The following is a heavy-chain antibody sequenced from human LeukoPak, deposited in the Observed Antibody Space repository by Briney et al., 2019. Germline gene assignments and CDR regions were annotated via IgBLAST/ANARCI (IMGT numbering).Heavy chain of an antibody. D-gene: IGHD6-19*01. Sequence: SETLSLTCTGSGGSISSYYWSWIRQPPGKGLEWIGYIYYSVSTNYNPSLKSRVTVSVDTSKNQFSLKLSSVTAADPAVYYCAREGSGWRYWGQGTLVTVSS. CDR3: AREGSGWRY. CDR1: GGSISSYY. CDR2: IYYSVST. J-gene: IGHJ4*02. V-gene: IGHV4-59*01.